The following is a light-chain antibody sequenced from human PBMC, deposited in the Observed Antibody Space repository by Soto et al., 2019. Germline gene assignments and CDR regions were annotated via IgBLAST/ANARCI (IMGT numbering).Light chain of an antibody. CDR1: SSDVGSYNR. CDR3: GSYTTSAARFV. CDR2: EVN. J-gene: IGLJ1*01. V-gene: IGLV2-18*02. Sequence: QSALTQPPSVSGSPGQSVTIPCTGTSSDVGSYNRVSWYQQPPGTAPQLMIYEVNNRPSGVPDRFSGSKSGNTASLTISGLQAEDDADYYCGSYTTSAARFVFGTRTKLTVL.